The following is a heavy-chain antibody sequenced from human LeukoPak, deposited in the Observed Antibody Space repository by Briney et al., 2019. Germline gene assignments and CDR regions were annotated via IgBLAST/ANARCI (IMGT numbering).Heavy chain of an antibody. CDR2: IYYSGST. D-gene: IGHD2-21*01. V-gene: IGHV4-30-4*08. CDR1: GGSISSGDYY. J-gene: IGHJ4*02. CDR3: ASILVARGLLDY. Sequence: SQTLSLTCTVSGGSISSGDYYWSWIRQPPGKGLEWIGYIYYSGSTYYSPSLKSRVTISVDTSKNQFSLKLSSVTAADTAVYYCASILVARGLLDYWGQGTLVTVSS.